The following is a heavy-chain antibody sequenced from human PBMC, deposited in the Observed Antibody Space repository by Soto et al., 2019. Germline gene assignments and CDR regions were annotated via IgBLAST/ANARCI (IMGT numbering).Heavy chain of an antibody. CDR1: GYRFTNHG. V-gene: IGHV1-18*01. CDR3: VRCKLMATFDY. CDR2: ISGNDGKT. J-gene: IGHJ4*02. D-gene: IGHD5-12*01. Sequence: GASVKVSCKASGYRFTNHGISWVRQAPGQGLEWMGWISGNDGKTKYARKFQGRVTMTTDTSTSTAYMGMNSLRHDDTALFYCVRCKLMATFDYWGQGALVTVSS.